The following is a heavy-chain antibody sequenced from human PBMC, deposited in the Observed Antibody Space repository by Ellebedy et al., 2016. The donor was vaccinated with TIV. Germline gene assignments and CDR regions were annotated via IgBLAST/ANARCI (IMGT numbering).Heavy chain of an antibody. D-gene: IGHD1-1*01. V-gene: IGHV3-23*01. Sequence: PGGSLRPSCAASGSGFSSYAMHWVSPPPGTGLEWVSATSNSGGGTYYADSVKGRFTIPRDNSKNTLYLQMNSRRTEDTAVYYCAKHQASSWGYKYGMDVWGQGTTVTVSS. CDR3: AKHQASSWGYKYGMDV. CDR1: GSGFSSYA. J-gene: IGHJ6*02. CDR2: TSNSGGGT.